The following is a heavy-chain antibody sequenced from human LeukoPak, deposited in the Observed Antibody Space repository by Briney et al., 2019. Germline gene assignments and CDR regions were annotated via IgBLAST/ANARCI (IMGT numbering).Heavy chain of an antibody. CDR1: GGSISSYY. Sequence: SETLSLTCTVSGGSISSYYWSWIRQPPGKGLEWIGYIYYSGSTNHNPSLKSRVTISVDTSKNQFSLKLSSVTAADTAVYYCAREIHFDAFDIWGQGTMVTVSS. V-gene: IGHV4-59*01. J-gene: IGHJ3*02. CDR3: AREIHFDAFDI. CDR2: IYYSGST. D-gene: IGHD3-3*02.